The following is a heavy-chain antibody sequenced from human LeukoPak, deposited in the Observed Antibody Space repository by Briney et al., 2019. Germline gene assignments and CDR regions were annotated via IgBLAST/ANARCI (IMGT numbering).Heavy chain of an antibody. CDR2: IYYSGST. D-gene: IGHD3-10*01. V-gene: IGHV4-59*11. Sequence: SETLSLTCTVSGGSISSHYWSWIRQPPGKGLEWIGYIYYSGSTNYNPSLESRVTISVDTSKNQFSLKLSSVTAADTAVYYCARMRGSGIDYWGQGTLVTVSS. J-gene: IGHJ4*02. CDR1: GGSISSHY. CDR3: ARMRGSGIDY.